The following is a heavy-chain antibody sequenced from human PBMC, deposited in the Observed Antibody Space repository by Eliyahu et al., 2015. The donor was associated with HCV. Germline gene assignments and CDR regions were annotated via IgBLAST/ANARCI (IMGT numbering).Heavy chain of an antibody. V-gene: IGHV3-48*02. CDR2: IXGSSDTI. Sequence: EVQLVESGGGLVQPGGSLRLSCXAXGFXXXTFGXXWVRQAPGKGLEWVSYIXGSSDTIYYTDSVKGRFTISRDNAKNSLYLQMNSLRDEDTAVYYCARDYYDSSGYYYGGYWGQGTLVTVSS. CDR1: GFXXXTFG. D-gene: IGHD3-22*01. J-gene: IGHJ4*02. CDR3: ARDYYDSSGYYYGGY.